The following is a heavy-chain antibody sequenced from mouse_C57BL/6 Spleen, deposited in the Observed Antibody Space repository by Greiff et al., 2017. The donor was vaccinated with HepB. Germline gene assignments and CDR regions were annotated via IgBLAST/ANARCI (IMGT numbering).Heavy chain of an antibody. Sequence: VKLVESGPELVKPGASVKISCKASGYAFSSSWMNWVKQRPGKGLEWIGRIYPGDGDTYYNGKFKGQATLTADKSSSTAYMQLSSLTSEDSAVYFCARGGANWDSFAYWGQGTLVTVSA. CDR3: ARGGANWDSFAY. D-gene: IGHD4-1*01. J-gene: IGHJ3*01. V-gene: IGHV1-82*01. CDR1: GYAFSSSW. CDR2: IYPGDGDT.